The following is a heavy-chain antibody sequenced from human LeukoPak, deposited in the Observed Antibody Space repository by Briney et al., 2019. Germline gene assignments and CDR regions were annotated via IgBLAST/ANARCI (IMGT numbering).Heavy chain of an antibody. J-gene: IGHJ4*02. CDR1: GGSISSGSYY. Sequence: SETLSLTCTVSGGSISSGSYYWSWIRQPAGKGLEWIGRIYTSGSTNYNPSLKSRVTISVDRSKNQFSLILSSVTAADTAVYYCARGKGNFYDKSASPFDYWGQGTLVTVSS. CDR2: IYTSGST. V-gene: IGHV4-61*02. CDR3: ARGKGNFYDKSASPFDY. D-gene: IGHD3-22*01.